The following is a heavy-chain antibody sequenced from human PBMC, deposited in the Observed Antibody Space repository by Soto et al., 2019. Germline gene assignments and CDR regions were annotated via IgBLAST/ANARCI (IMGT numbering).Heavy chain of an antibody. CDR2: TYYRSKWYN. V-gene: IGHV6-1*01. J-gene: IGHJ4*02. Sequence: PSQTLSLTCAISGDSVSSNSAAWNWIRQSPSRGLEWLGRTYYRSKWYNDYAVSVKSRITINPDTSKNQFSLKLSSVTAADTAVYYCATGYCSGGSCNFDYWGQGTLVTVSS. CDR3: ATGYCSGGSCNFDY. CDR1: GDSVSSNSAA. D-gene: IGHD2-15*01.